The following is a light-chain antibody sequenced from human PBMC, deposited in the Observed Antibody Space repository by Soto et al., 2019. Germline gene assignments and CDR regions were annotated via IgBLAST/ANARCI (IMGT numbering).Light chain of an antibody. J-gene: IGKJ1*01. CDR3: HQYNNWPSWT. CDR2: GAS. CDR1: QSVSSN. Sequence: EIVMTPSPATLSVSPGERATLSCSASQSVSSNLAWYQQKPGQAPRLLIYGASTRATGIPARFSGSGSGTEFTLTISSLQSEDFAVYYCHQYNNWPSWTFGQGTKVDIK. V-gene: IGKV3-15*01.